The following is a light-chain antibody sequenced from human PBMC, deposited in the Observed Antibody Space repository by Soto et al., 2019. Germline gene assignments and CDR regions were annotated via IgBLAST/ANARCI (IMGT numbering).Light chain of an antibody. CDR3: SSYTRSSTYV. J-gene: IGLJ1*01. CDR2: EVS. Sequence: SVLTQPASVSGSPGQSITISCTGTSSDVGGYNYVSWYQQHPGKAPNLMIYEVSNRPSGVSNRFSGSKSGNTASLTISGLQAEDEADYYCSSYTRSSTYVFGTGTKVTVL. CDR1: SSDVGGYNY. V-gene: IGLV2-14*01.